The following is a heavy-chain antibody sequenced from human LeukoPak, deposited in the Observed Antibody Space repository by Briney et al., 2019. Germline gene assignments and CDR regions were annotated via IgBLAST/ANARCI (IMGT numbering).Heavy chain of an antibody. CDR1: GGSISSYY. J-gene: IGHJ4*02. CDR3: ASGNKAAVDY. Sequence: ASETLSLTCTVSGGSISSYYWSWIRQPAGKGLERIGRIYTSGSTNYNPSLKSRVTMSVDTSKNQFSLKLSSVTAADTAVYYCASGNKAAVDYWGQGTLVTVSS. V-gene: IGHV4-4*07. CDR2: IYTSGST. D-gene: IGHD6-13*01.